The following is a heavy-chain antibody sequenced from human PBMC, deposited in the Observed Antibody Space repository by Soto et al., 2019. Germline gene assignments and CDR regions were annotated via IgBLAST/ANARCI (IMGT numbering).Heavy chain of an antibody. D-gene: IGHD1-1*01. J-gene: IGHJ4*02. CDR1: GFTFSSHA. Sequence: GGSLRLSCAASGFTFSSHAMNWVRQAPGKGLEWVSSISTSGDNTYYADSVKGRFTISRDNSKNTLYLQMNSLRAEDTAVYYWGMAGQYTTSSDLDYWGPGVLVTVSS. V-gene: IGHV3-23*01. CDR3: GMAGQYTTSSDLDY. CDR2: ISTSGDNT.